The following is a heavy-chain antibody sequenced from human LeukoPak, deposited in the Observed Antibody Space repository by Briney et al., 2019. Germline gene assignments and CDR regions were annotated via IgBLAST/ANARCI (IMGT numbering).Heavy chain of an antibody. CDR1: GGSISSYY. J-gene: IGHJ4*02. D-gene: IGHD6-13*01. CDR3: ARLYSSSWYYFDY. CDR2: IYYSGST. Sequence: SETPSLTCTVSGGSISSYYWSWIRQPPGKGLEWIGYIYYSGSTNYNPSLKSRVTISVDTSKNQFSLKLSSVTAADTAVYYCARLYSSSWYYFDYWGQGTLVTVSS. V-gene: IGHV4-59*01.